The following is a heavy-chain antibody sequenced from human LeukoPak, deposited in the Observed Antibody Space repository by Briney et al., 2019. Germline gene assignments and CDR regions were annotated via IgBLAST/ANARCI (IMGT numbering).Heavy chain of an antibody. D-gene: IGHD6-13*01. CDR2: INPNSGAT. CDR3: AREVSSWFDY. Sequence: GASVKVSCKASGYTFTGHYMHWVRQAPGQGLEWMGWINPNSGATKYAEKFQGWVTATRDTSISTAYMEVKRLRSDDTATYYCAREVSSWFDYWGQGTLVTVSS. CDR1: GYTFTGHY. J-gene: IGHJ4*02. V-gene: IGHV1-2*04.